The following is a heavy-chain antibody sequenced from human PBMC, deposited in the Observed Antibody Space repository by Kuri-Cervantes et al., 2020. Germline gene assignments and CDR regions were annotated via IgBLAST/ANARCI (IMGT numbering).Heavy chain of an antibody. J-gene: IGHJ4*02. V-gene: IGHV4-38-2*01. Sequence: GSLRLSCAVSGYSISSGYYWGWIRQPPGKGLEWIGSIYHSGSTYYNPSLKSRVTISVDKSKNQFSLKPNSVTAADTAVYYCARGGDWGDYWGQGTLVTVSS. D-gene: IGHD7-27*01. CDR2: IYHSGST. CDR1: GYSISSGYY. CDR3: ARGGDWGDY.